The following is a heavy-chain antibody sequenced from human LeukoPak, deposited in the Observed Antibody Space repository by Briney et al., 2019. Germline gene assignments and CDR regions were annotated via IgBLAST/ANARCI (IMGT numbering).Heavy chain of an antibody. J-gene: IGHJ2*01. CDR1: GGSISSYY. V-gene: IGHV4-4*07. CDR2: IYTSGST. D-gene: IGHD4-17*01. Sequence: PSETLSLTCTVSGGSISSYYWSWIRQPAGKGLEWIGRIYTSGSTNYNPSLKSRVTMSVDTSKSQFSLKLSSVTAADTAVYYCARKATVTTGWYFDLWGRGTLVTVSS. CDR3: ARKATVTTGWYFDL.